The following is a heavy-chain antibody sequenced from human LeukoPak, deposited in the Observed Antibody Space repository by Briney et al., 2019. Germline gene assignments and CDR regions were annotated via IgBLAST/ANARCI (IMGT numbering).Heavy chain of an antibody. V-gene: IGHV4-30-2*01. CDR1: GGSISSGGYY. D-gene: IGHD1-26*01. CDR2: IYHSGST. Sequence: SQTLSLTCTVSGGSISSGGYYWSWIRQPPGKGLEWIGYIYHSGSTYYNPSLKSRVTISVDTSKNQFSLKLSSVTAADTAVYYCARDPWELLYFDYWGQGTLVTVSS. J-gene: IGHJ4*02. CDR3: ARDPWELLYFDY.